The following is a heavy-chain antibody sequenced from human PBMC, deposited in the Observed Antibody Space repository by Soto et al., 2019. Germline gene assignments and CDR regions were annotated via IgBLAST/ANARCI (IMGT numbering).Heavy chain of an antibody. CDR2: IYHSGST. CDR1: GGSISSGGYS. Sequence: QLQLQESGSGLVKPSQTLSLTCAVSGGSISSGGYSWSWIRQPPGKGLEWIGYIYHSGSTYDNPSLKSRVTISLNRSTNQCSLNLSSVTAADTAVYYCDRDPGLWGSGTLVTVSS. V-gene: IGHV4-30-2*01. J-gene: IGHJ2*01. CDR3: DRDPGL.